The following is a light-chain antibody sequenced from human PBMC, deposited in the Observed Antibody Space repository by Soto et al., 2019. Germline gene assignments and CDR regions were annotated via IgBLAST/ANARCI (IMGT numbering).Light chain of an antibody. CDR3: QQFSAYPHT. V-gene: IGKV1-13*02. J-gene: IGKJ3*01. CDR2: DAF. CDR1: QDIAGR. Sequence: AIQLTQSPSSLPASVGDRVTITCRASQDIAGRLVWYQPEPGKAPKLLIYDAFTLQSGVPSRFSGSGSGTDFTLTISSMQADDFATYYCQQFSAYPHTFGPGNKVDIK.